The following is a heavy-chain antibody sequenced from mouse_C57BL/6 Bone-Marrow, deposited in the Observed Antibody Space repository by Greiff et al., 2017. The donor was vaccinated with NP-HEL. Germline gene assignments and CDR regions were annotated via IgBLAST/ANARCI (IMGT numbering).Heavy chain of an antibody. CDR3: ALYPHHYGSRDWYFDV. D-gene: IGHD1-1*01. V-gene: IGHV1-20*01. Sequence: VQLQQSGPELVKPGDSVKISCKASGYSFTGYFMNWVMQSHGKSLEWIGRINPYNGDTFYNQKFKGKATLTVDKSSSTAHMELRSLTSEDSAVYYCALYPHHYGSRDWYFDVWGTGTTVTVSS. J-gene: IGHJ1*03. CDR2: INPYNGDT. CDR1: GYSFTGYF.